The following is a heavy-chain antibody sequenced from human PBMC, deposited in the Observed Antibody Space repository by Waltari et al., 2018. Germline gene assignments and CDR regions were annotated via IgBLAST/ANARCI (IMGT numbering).Heavy chain of an antibody. V-gene: IGHV4-61*09. CDR3: ARDSSGWYEYWYFDL. CDR2: LYTSGST. CDR1: GGSISSGSYY. D-gene: IGHD6-19*01. Sequence: QVQLQESGPGLVKPSQTLSLTCTVSGGSISSGSYYWRWIRLPAGKGLEWIGYLYTSGSTNYNPTLKSRVTISVDTSKNQFSLKLSSVTAADTAVYYCARDSSGWYEYWYFDLWGRGTLVTVSS. J-gene: IGHJ2*01.